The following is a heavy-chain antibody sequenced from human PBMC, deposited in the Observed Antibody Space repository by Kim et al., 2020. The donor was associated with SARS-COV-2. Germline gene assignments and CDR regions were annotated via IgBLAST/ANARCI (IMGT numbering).Heavy chain of an antibody. Sequence: GGSLRLSCAASGFTFSDYYMSWIRQAPGKGLEWVSYISSSGSTIYYADSVKGRFTISRDNAKNSLYLQMNSLRAEDTAVYYCAREGVSGVFGEYYPAMGGMDVWGQGTTVTVSS. CDR1: GFTFSDYY. CDR3: AREGVSGVFGEYYPAMGGMDV. CDR2: ISSSGSTI. D-gene: IGHD3-10*02. J-gene: IGHJ6*02. V-gene: IGHV3-11*04.